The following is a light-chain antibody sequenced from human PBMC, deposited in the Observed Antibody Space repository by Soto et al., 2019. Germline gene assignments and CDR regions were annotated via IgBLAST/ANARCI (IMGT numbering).Light chain of an antibody. V-gene: IGKV1-39*01. CDR3: QESHTFLWGT. CDR2: GTS. CDR1: QTIGNS. Sequence: DIQMTQSPSSLSASVGDRVTITCRATQTIGNSLNWYQQRPGKAPNVLIYGTSTLQGGVPSRFSGSGSGTAFNLSISGLQPEDSATYFCQESHTFLWGTFGQGTKV. J-gene: IGKJ1*01.